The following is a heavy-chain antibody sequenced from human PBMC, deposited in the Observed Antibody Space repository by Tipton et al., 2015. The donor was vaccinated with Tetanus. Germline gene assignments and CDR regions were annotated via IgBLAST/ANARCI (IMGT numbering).Heavy chain of an antibody. CDR1: GFTFSSYW. CDR3: AVMITFGGDFWTADAFDI. Sequence: SLRLSCAASGFTFSSYWMHWVRQAPGKGLVWVSRINSDGSSTSYADSVKGRFTISRDNAKNTLYLQMNSLRAEDTAVYYCAVMITFGGDFWTADAFDIWGQGTMVTVSS. V-gene: IGHV3-74*01. CDR2: INSDGSST. D-gene: IGHD3-16*01. J-gene: IGHJ3*02.